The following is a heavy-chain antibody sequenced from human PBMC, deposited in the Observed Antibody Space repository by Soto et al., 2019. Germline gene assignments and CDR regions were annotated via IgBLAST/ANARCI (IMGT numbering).Heavy chain of an antibody. CDR1: GGSFSGYY. Sequence: SETLSLTCAVYGGSFSGYYWSWIRQPPGKGLEWIGEISHSGSTNYNPSLKSRVTISVDTSKNQFSLKLSSVTAADTAVYYCARGQGNGDYDYWGQGTLVTVSS. CDR2: ISHSGST. CDR3: ARGQGNGDYDY. D-gene: IGHD4-17*01. V-gene: IGHV4-34*01. J-gene: IGHJ4*02.